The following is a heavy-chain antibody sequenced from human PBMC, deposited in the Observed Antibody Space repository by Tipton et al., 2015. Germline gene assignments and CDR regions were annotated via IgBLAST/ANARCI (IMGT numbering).Heavy chain of an antibody. J-gene: IGHJ4*02. CDR1: GFSVSTNY. D-gene: IGHD1-26*01. V-gene: IGHV3-53*01. CDR3: ARAETWELQFDY. CDR2: LYSNGNT. Sequence: GSLRLFCTASGFSVSTNYMTWVRQAPGKGLEWLSILYSNGNTFSADSVKGRFTVSRDNSKNTFYLQMHSLRAEDTAVYYCARAETWELQFDYWGQGTLVDVSS.